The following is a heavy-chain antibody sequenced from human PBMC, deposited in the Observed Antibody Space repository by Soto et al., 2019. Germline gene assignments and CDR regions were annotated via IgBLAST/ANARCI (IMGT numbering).Heavy chain of an antibody. CDR3: AHRPSYCSGGSCYSGFDY. J-gene: IGHJ4*02. D-gene: IGHD2-15*01. CDR2: IYWDDDK. V-gene: IGHV2-5*02. CDR1: GFSLSTSGVG. Sequence: QITLKESGPTLVKPTQTLTLTCTFSGFSLSTSGVGVGWIRQPPGKALEWLALIYWDDDKRYSPSLKSRLTITKDTTKNQAVLTQTNMDPVDTATYYCAHRPSYCSGGSCYSGFDYWGQGTLVTVSS.